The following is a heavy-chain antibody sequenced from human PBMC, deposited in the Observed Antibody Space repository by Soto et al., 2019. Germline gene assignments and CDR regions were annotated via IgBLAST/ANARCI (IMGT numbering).Heavy chain of an antibody. V-gene: IGHV3-30*03. Sequence: QVQLVESGGGVVQPGRSLRLSCAASGFTFSSYGMHWVRQAPGKGLEWVAVISYDGSNKYYADSVKGRFTISRDNSKNTLYLQMNSLRAEDTAVYYCATLVVVAATMFDYWGQGTLVTVSS. D-gene: IGHD2-15*01. CDR1: GFTFSSYG. CDR2: ISYDGSNK. CDR3: ATLVVVAATMFDY. J-gene: IGHJ4*02.